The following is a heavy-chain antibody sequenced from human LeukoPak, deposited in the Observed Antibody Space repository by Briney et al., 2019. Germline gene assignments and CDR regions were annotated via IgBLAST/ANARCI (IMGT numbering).Heavy chain of an antibody. J-gene: IGHJ4*02. V-gene: IGHV3-72*01. CDR3: VLLSLTPG. D-gene: IGHD3-10*01. CDR1: GFTFSDHY. Sequence: PGGSLRLSCAASGFTFSDHYMECVRQAAGEGLEWGGRTRNKATSYTTEYAASVKGRFTISRDNAKNTLYLQMNSLRAEDTAVYYCVLLSLTPGWGQGTLVTVYS. CDR2: TRNKATSYTT.